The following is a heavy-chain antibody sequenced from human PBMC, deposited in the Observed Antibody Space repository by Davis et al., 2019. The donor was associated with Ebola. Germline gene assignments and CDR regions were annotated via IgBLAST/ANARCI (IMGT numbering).Heavy chain of an antibody. V-gene: IGHV1-69*04. D-gene: IGHD4-17*01. Sequence: AASVKVSCKASGGTFSSYAISWVRQAPGQGLEWMGRIIPILGIANYAQKFQGRVTITADNSTSTAYMELSSLRSEDTAVYYCAREPRYGDYTHHDYYGMDVWGQGTTVTVSS. CDR1: GGTFSSYA. CDR2: IIPILGIA. CDR3: AREPRYGDYTHHDYYGMDV. J-gene: IGHJ6*02.